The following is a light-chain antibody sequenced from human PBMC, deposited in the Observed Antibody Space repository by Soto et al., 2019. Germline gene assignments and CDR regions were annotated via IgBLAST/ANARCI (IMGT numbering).Light chain of an antibody. CDR2: GAS. J-gene: IGKJ2*01. CDR1: QSVTATY. V-gene: IGKV3-20*01. Sequence: EIVLTQSPGTLSLSPGERATLSCRASQSVTATYLAWYQQKPGQAPRLLIYGASIRATGIPDRFSGSGSGTDFTLTISSLEPEDFAVYYCHQYGVSSGTFGQGTNLEIK. CDR3: HQYGVSSGT.